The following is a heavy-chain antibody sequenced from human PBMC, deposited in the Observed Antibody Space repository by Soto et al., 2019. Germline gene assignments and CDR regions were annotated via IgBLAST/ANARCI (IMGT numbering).Heavy chain of an antibody. J-gene: IGHJ4*02. V-gene: IGHV3-23*01. D-gene: IGHD3-10*01. Sequence: GGSLRLSCAASGFTFRTYAMNWVRQAPGKGLEWISAIGGSGSFTHYADSVRGRFTISRDNSQNQLYLQMNNLRGDDTAMYYCAKIPTGSGSSKFDYWGQGIQVTVS. CDR2: IGGSGSFT. CDR3: AKIPTGSGSSKFDY. CDR1: GFTFRTYA.